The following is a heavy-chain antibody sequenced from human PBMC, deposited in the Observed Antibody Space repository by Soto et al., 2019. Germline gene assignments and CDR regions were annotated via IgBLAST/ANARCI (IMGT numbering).Heavy chain of an antibody. CDR3: ARGGAAVKYYYYGMDV. CDR2: ISYDGSNK. Sequence: QVQLVESGGGVVQPGRSLRLSCAASGFTFSSYAMHWVRQAPGKGLEWVAVISYDGSNKYYADSVKGRFTISRDNSKNTLYLQMNSLRAEDTAVYYCARGGAAVKYYYYGMDVWDQGTTVTVSS. V-gene: IGHV3-30-3*01. J-gene: IGHJ6*02. D-gene: IGHD6-13*01. CDR1: GFTFSSYA.